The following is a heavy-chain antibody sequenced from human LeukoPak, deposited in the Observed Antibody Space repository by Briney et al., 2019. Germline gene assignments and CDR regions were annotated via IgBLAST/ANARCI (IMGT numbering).Heavy chain of an antibody. CDR1: GFTLSNYA. V-gene: IGHV3-64D*06. D-gene: IGHD3-10*01. J-gene: IGHJ4*02. CDR3: VRYYASGAFDY. Sequence: PGGSLRLSCSASGFTLSNYAMHWVRQAPGKGLEFVSSISTNGDVTYNADTVKGRFTISRDNSRNTLYLQMSSLRAEDTALYYCVRYYASGAFDYWGQGTLVTVSS. CDR2: ISTNGDVT.